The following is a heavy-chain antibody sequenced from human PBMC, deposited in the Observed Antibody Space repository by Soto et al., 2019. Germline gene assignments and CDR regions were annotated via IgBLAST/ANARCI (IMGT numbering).Heavy chain of an antibody. J-gene: IGHJ4*02. CDR3: AIVVVVAANSLDY. V-gene: IGHV4-34*01. CDR1: GGSFSGYY. Sequence: QVQLQQWGAGLLKPSETLSLTCAVYGGSFSGYYWSWIRQPPGKGLEWIGEINHSGSTNYNPSLKSRFTISVDTSKNQFSLKLSSVTAADTAVYYCAIVVVVAANSLDYWGQGTLVTVSS. CDR2: INHSGST. D-gene: IGHD2-15*01.